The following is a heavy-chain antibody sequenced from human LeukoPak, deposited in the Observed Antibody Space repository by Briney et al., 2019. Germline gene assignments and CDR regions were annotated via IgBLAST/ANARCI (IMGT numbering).Heavy chain of an antibody. CDR2: ISGNGEST. V-gene: IGHV3-23*01. D-gene: IGHD6-13*01. CDR1: GFIYGNYW. J-gene: IGHJ4*02. CDR3: AKGDGYFDY. Sequence: GGSLRLSCRGSGFIYGNYWMTWVRQAPGQGLEWVSGISGNGESTYYADSVKGRFTISRDNSKNTLYLQMNSLRAEHTAVYYCAKGDGYFDYWGQGTLVTVSS.